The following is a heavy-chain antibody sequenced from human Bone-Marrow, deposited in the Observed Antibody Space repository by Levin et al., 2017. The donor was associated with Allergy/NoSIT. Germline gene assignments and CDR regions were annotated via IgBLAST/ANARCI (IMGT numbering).Heavy chain of an antibody. Sequence: GESLKISCAASGFTFSSYGIHWVRQAPGKGLEWVAVIWYDGSNKYYADSVKGRFTISRDNSKNTLYLQMNSLRAEDTAVYYCARDQYRITVGYFDYWGQGTLVTVSS. CDR1: GFTFSSYG. V-gene: IGHV3-33*01. D-gene: IGHD4-11*01. J-gene: IGHJ4*02. CDR2: IWYDGSNK. CDR3: ARDQYRITVGYFDY.